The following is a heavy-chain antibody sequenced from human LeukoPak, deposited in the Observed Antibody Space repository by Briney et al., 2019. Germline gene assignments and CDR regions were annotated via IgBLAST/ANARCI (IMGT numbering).Heavy chain of an antibody. Sequence: PGGTLRLSCAASGFTFSSYGMSWVRQAPGKGLEWVSAISGSGGSTYYADSVKGRFTISRDNSKNTLYLQMNSLRAEDTAVYYCASDPFGESPDDAFDIWGQGTMVTVSS. CDR3: ASDPFGESPDDAFDI. J-gene: IGHJ3*02. V-gene: IGHV3-23*01. CDR1: GFTFSSYG. D-gene: IGHD3-10*01. CDR2: ISGSGGST.